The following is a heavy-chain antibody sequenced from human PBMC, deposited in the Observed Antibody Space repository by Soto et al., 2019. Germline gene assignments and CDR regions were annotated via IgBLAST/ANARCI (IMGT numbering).Heavy chain of an antibody. Sequence: GASVKVSCKASGFTFTGYYIHWVRQAPGQGLEWLGWINPNSGGTSYAQKFQAWITMTRDTSINTAYMELSRLRSDDTAVYYCARANTIRPYYCHMDVWGQGTTVTVSS. D-gene: IGHD3-3*01. CDR3: ARANTIRPYYCHMDV. J-gene: IGHJ6*02. V-gene: IGHV1-2*04. CDR2: INPNSGGT. CDR1: GFTFTGYY.